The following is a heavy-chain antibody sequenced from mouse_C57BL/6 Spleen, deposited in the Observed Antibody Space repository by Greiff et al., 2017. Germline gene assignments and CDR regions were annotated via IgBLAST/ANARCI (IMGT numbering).Heavy chain of an antibody. Sequence: QVQLQQPGAELVRPGSSVKLSCMASGFTFTSYWMHWVKQRPIQGLEWIGNIDPSDSESQYNQKFKDKATLTVDKSSSTAYMRLSSLTSEDSAVYYCARAFAYWGQGTLVTVSA. CDR2: IDPSDSES. CDR3: ARAFAY. V-gene: IGHV1-52*01. CDR1: GFTFTSYW. J-gene: IGHJ3*01.